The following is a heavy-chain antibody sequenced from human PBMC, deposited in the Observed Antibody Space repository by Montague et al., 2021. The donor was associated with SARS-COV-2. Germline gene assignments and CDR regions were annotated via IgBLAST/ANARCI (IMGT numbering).Heavy chain of an antibody. CDR1: GFTFSSYA. D-gene: IGHD1-26*01. CDR2: ISGSGGST. Sequence: SLRLSCAASGFTFSSYAMSWVRQAPGKGLEWVSAISGSGGSTYYADSVKGRFTISRDNSKNTLYLQMNSLRAEDTAVYYCAKDLGSYGDGDYWGQGTLVNVSS. V-gene: IGHV3-23*01. J-gene: IGHJ4*02. CDR3: AKDLGSYGDGDY.